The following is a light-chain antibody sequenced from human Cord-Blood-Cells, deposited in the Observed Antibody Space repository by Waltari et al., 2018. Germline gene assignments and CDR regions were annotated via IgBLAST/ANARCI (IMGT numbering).Light chain of an antibody. CDR2: EGS. J-gene: IGLJ2*01. CDR3: CSYAGSSTLV. CDR1: SSDVGSYNL. V-gene: IGLV2-23*01. Sequence: QSALTQPASVSGSPGQSITISCTGTSSDVGSYNLVSCYQQHPGKAPKLMIYEGSKGPSGVSNRFSGSKSGNTASLTISGLQAEDEADYYCCSYAGSSTLVFGGGTKLTVL.